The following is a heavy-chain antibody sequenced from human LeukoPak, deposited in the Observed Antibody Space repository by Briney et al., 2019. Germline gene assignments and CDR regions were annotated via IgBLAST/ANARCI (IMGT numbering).Heavy chain of an antibody. CDR3: ARNIEWLALDY. CDR1: GGSISSYY. V-gene: IGHV4-59*01. J-gene: IGHJ4*02. D-gene: IGHD6-19*01. CDR2: IYYSGST. Sequence: SETLSLTCTVPGGSISSYYWSWIRQPPGKGLEWIGYIYYSGSTNYNPSLKSRVTISVDTSKNQFSLKLSSVTAADTAVYYCARNIEWLALDYWGQGTLVTVSS.